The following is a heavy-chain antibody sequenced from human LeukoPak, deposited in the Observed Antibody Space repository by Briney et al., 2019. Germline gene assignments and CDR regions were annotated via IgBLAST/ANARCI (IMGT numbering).Heavy chain of an antibody. V-gene: IGHV3-48*01. CDR3: AKVPYDYVWGSYRYGYFQH. CDR2: ISSSSTTI. Sequence: GGSLRLSCAASGFTFSTYSMNWVRQAPGKGLEWVSYISSSSTTIYYADSVKGRFTISRDNAKNSLYLQMNSLRAEDTAVYYCAKVPYDYVWGSYRYGYFQHWGQGTLVTVSS. D-gene: IGHD3-16*02. J-gene: IGHJ1*01. CDR1: GFTFSTYS.